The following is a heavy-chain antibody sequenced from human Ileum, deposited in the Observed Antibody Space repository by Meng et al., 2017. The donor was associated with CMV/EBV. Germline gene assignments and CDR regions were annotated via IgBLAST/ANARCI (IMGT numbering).Heavy chain of an antibody. CDR2: IIPILGIA. CDR1: GYTFTSYG. D-gene: IGHD1-1*01. J-gene: IGHJ3*02. CDR3: ARSELTPGAFDI. Sequence: SVKVSCKASGYTFTSYGISWVRQATGQGLEWMGRIIPILGIANYAQKFQGRVTITADKSTSTAYMELSSLRSEDTAVYYCARSELTPGAFDIWGQGTMVTVSS. V-gene: IGHV1-69*04.